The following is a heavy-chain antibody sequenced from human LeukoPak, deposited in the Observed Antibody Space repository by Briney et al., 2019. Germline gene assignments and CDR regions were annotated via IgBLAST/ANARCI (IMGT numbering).Heavy chain of an antibody. CDR2: IYPRDGST. Sequence: GASVKVSCKASGYTFTSNYIHWVRQAPGQGLEWMGMIYPRDGSTSYAQKFQGRVTITADESTSTAYMELSSLRSEDTAVYYCARGGDGYVLDYWGQGTLVTVSS. CDR1: GYTFTSNY. CDR3: ARGGDGYVLDY. D-gene: IGHD5-24*01. J-gene: IGHJ4*02. V-gene: IGHV1-46*01.